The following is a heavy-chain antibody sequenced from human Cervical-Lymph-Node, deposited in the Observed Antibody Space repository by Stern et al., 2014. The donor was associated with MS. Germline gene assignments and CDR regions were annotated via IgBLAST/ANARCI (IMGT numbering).Heavy chain of an antibody. V-gene: IGHV3-30*04. D-gene: IGHD1-26*01. Sequence: VPLVASGGGVVQPGRSLRLSCAASGFVFRRYALHWVRQAPGKGLEWLALISYDGRDKYYTDSVKGRFTVSRDNSNNTVDLEMNSLRLEDTAVYYCAKGGSGSYLDWGQGSLVTVSS. CDR1: GFVFRRYA. CDR3: AKGGSGSYLD. J-gene: IGHJ4*02. CDR2: ISYDGRDK.